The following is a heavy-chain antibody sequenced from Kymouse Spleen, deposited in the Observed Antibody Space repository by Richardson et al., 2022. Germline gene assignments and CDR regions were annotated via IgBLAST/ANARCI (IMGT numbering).Heavy chain of an antibody. V-gene: IGHV1-24*d01. CDR2: FDPEDGET. CDR1: GYTLTELS. D-gene: IGHD2-2*02. Sequence: QVQLVQSGAEVKKPGASVKVSCKVSGYTLTELSMHWVRQAPGKGLEWMGGFDPEDGETIYAQKFQGRVTMTEDTSTDTAYMDLSSLRSEDTAVYYCATGRGYCSSTSCADYYYYGMDVWGQGTTVTVSS. CDR3: ATGRGYCSSTSCADYYYYGMDV. J-gene: IGHJ6*02.